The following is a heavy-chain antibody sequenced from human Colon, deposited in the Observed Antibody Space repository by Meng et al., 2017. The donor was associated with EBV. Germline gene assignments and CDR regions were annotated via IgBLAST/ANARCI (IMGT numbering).Heavy chain of an antibody. CDR2: ISYGGST. V-gene: IGHV4-39*07. J-gene: IGHJ4*02. CDR1: GGSISSSSYS. CDR3: ARGIQIWHEIDY. D-gene: IGHD5-18*01. Sequence: QPQLQESGPGLVKPPETLSLTCTVSGGSISSSSYSCAWIRQPPGKGLEWIGGISYGGSTSYNPSLKSRVTISIDTSKNQFSLSLTSVTAADTAIYYCARGIQIWHEIDYWGQGTLVTVSS.